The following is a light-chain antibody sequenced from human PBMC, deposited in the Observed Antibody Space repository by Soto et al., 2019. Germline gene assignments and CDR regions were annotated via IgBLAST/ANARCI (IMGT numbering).Light chain of an antibody. J-gene: IGKJ5*01. Sequence: EIVLTQSPGTLSLSPGERATLSCRASQTVNNNYLAWYQQIPGQAPRLLISGASGRATGTPDRFSGSGSATDFTLTISRLEPEDFALYYCQHYGRSPITFGQGTRLEIK. CDR3: QHYGRSPIT. V-gene: IGKV3-20*01. CDR2: GAS. CDR1: QTVNNNY.